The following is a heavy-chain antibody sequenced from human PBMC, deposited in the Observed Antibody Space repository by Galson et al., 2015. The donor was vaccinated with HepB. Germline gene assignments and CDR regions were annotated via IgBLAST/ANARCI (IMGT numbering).Heavy chain of an antibody. D-gene: IGHD3-3*01. V-gene: IGHV1-69*13. CDR1: GGTFSSYA. J-gene: IGHJ6*03. CDR3: ARGSGDFWSGGYYYMDV. CDR2: IIPIFGTA. Sequence: SVKVSCKASGGTFSSYAISWVRQAPGQGLEWMGGIIPIFGTANYAQKFQGRVTITADESTSTAYMELSSLRSEDTAVYYCARGSGDFWSGGYYYMDVWGKGTTVTVSS.